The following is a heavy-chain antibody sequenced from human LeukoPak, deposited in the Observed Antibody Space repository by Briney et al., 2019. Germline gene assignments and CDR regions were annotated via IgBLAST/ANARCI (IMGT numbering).Heavy chain of an antibody. CDR3: ARQLGYSSGWLRFDP. CDR2: IYPGDSDT. D-gene: IGHD6-19*01. Sequence: GESLKISCKGSGYSFTSYWIGWVRHVPGKGLEWMGIIYPGDSDTRYSPSFQGQVTISADKSISTAYLQWSSLKASDTAMYYCARQLGYSSGWLRFDPWGQGTLVTVSS. CDR1: GYSFTSYW. J-gene: IGHJ5*02. V-gene: IGHV5-51*01.